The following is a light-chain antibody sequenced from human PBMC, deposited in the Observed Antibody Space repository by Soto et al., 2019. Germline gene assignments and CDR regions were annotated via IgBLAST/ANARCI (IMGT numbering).Light chain of an antibody. J-gene: IGKJ1*01. Sequence: DNQMTQSPSSVSASVGDRVTITCRATQDISSWLAWYQQKPGKAPKLLIHAASSLESGVPSRFSGSGSGTDFTLTLSSLQPEDFAVYYCQQAKTFPRTFGQGTKVEIK. CDR3: QQAKTFPRT. CDR1: QDISSW. V-gene: IGKV1-12*01. CDR2: AAS.